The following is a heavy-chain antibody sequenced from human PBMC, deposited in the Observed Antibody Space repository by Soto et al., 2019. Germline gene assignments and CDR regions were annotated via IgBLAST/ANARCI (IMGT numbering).Heavy chain of an antibody. D-gene: IGHD6-13*01. CDR2: IYTSGST. V-gene: IGHV4-4*07. J-gene: IGHJ4*02. CDR1: GGSISSYY. Sequence: QVQLQESGPGLVKPSETLSLTCTVSGGSISSYYWSWIRQPAGKGLEWIGRIYTSGSTNYNPSLKSRVTMSLATSKNQFSLKLSSVTAADTAVYYCARDGSSWPTYYFDYWGQGTLVTVSS. CDR3: ARDGSSWPTYYFDY.